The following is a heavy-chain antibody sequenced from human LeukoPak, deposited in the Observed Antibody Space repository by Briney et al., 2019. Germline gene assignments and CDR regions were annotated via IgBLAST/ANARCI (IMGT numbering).Heavy chain of an antibody. D-gene: IGHD7-27*01. CDR1: GFTFSSYN. CDR3: ARFWATGGPFDY. CDR2: IGSSSGYI. J-gene: IGHJ4*02. Sequence: SGGSLRLSCAASGFTFSSYNMNWVRQAPGKGLEWVSSIGSSSGYIYYADSVKGRFTISRDNAKNSLYLQMNSLRADDTAVYFCARFWATGGPFDYWGQGTLVTVSS. V-gene: IGHV3-21*01.